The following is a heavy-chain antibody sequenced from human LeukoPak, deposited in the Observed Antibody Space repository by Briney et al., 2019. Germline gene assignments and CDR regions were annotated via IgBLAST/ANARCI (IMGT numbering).Heavy chain of an antibody. Sequence: GGSLRLSCAASGFTFSNYAMSWVRRAPARGLEWVSSLRGDGETFYADSVKGRFTLSRDNSRNTVYLQLNNLRVEDTAVYYCAKASSVSNADAVLWGQGTLVTVSS. V-gene: IGHV3-23*01. D-gene: IGHD3-10*01. CDR3: AKASSVSNADAVL. CDR1: GFTFSNYA. CDR2: LRGDGET. J-gene: IGHJ4*02.